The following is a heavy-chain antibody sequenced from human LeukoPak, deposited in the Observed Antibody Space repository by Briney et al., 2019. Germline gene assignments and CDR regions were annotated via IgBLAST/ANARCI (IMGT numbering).Heavy chain of an antibody. CDR1: GYTLTELS. J-gene: IGHJ5*02. V-gene: IGHV1-24*01. CDR3: ARGGPPKTWRQLWGWFDP. Sequence: GASVRVSCKVSGYTLTELSMHWVRQAPGKGLEWMGGFDPEDGETIYAQKFQGRVTMTEDTSTDTAYMELSSQRSEDTAVYYCARGGPPKTWRQLWGWFDPWGQGTLVTVSS. CDR2: FDPEDGET. D-gene: IGHD5-18*01.